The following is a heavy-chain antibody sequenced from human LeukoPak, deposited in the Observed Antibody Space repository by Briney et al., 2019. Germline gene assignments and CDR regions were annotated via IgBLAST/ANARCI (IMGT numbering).Heavy chain of an antibody. CDR1: GGSISSSSYY. D-gene: IGHD3-10*01. Sequence: PSETLSLTCTVSGGSISSSSYYWGWIRQPPGKGLEWIGYIYYSGSTNYNPSLKSRVTISVDTSKNQFSLKLSSATAADTAVYYCARISPLGFDYWGQGTLVTVSS. CDR2: IYYSGST. CDR3: ARISPLGFDY. J-gene: IGHJ4*02. V-gene: IGHV4-61*05.